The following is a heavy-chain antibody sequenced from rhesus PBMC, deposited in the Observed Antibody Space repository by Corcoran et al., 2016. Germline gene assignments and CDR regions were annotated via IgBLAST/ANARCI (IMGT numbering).Heavy chain of an antibody. CDR2: IYGSSGST. Sequence: QVQLQESGPGLVKPSETLSLTCAVYGYSISSNYWSWIRQPPGEAMEWIGYIYGSSGSTYYNPSLKSRVTISTDTSKNQLSLKLSSVTAADTAVYYCAMGNSGFDVWGPGVLVTVSS. CDR3: AMGNSGFDV. CDR1: GYSISSNY. D-gene: IGHD1-44*01. V-gene: IGHV4-147*01. J-gene: IGHJ5-1*01.